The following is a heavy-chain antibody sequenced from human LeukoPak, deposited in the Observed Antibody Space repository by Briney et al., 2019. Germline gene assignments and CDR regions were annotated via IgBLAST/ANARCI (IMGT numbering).Heavy chain of an antibody. CDR1: GFIFSSHA. CDR2: ISGSAAGT. V-gene: IGHV3-23*01. CDR3: AKSRTLSWGLRTGFDP. D-gene: IGHD2-21*01. Sequence: PGGSLRLSCVGSGFIFSSHAMSWVRQAPGKGLEWVSVISGSAAGTYYADSVKGRFTISKDNSKNTLYLEMHSLRAEDTAVYYCAKSRTLSWGLRTGFDPWGQGTLVTVSS. J-gene: IGHJ5*02.